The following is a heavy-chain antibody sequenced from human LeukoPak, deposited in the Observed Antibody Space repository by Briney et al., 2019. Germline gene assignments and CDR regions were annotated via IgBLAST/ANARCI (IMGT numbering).Heavy chain of an antibody. CDR2: ISYDGSNK. Sequence: GGSLRLSCAAYGFTFSIYAMHWVRQAPGKGLERVAVISYDGSNKYYADSVKGRFTISRDNSKNTLYLQMNSLRAEDTAVYYCARLNPEFGMDVWGQGTTVTVSS. V-gene: IGHV3-30-3*01. CDR1: GFTFSIYA. CDR3: ARLNPEFGMDV. J-gene: IGHJ6*02.